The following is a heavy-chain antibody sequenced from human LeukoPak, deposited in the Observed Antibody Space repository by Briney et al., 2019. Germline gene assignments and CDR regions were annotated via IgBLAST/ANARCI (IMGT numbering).Heavy chain of an antibody. CDR2: ISGSGGST. CDR3: AKDWLKYYDSSGYTFDS. Sequence: QTGGSLRLSCAPSGFTFSSYAMSWVRQAPRKGLGWVSAISGSGGSTYYADSVKSRFTISRDNSKNTLYLQMNSLRAEDTAVYYCAKDWLKYYDSSGYTFDSWGQGTLVTVSS. V-gene: IGHV3-23*01. D-gene: IGHD3-22*01. CDR1: GFTFSSYA. J-gene: IGHJ4*02.